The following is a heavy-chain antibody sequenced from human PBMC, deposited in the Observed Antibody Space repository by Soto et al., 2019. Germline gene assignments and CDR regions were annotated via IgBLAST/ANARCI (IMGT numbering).Heavy chain of an antibody. V-gene: IGHV1-46*01. CDR3: ARQARYCTNGVCSAYGMDV. CDR2: INPSGGST. Sequence: HVQLVQSWAEVKKPGASVKVSCKASGYTFTSYYMHWVRQAPGQGLEWMGIINPSGGSTSYAQKYPGRVTMTRDTSTSTVYMELSSLRSEDTAVYYWARQARYCTNGVCSAYGMDVWGQGTTVTVSS. D-gene: IGHD2-8*01. J-gene: IGHJ6*02. CDR1: GYTFTSYY.